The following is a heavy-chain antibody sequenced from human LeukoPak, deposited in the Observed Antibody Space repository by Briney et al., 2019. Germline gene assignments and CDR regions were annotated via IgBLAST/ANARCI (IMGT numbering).Heavy chain of an antibody. V-gene: IGHV4-30-4*01. CDR3: ARGLASSWTYYYGMDV. CDR2: IYYSGST. Sequence: PSETLSLTCTVSGGSISSGDYYWSWIRQPPGKGLEWIGYIYYSGSTHYNPSLKSRVTISVDTSKNQFSLKLSSVTAADTAVYYCARGLASSWTYYYGMDVWGQGTTVTVSS. J-gene: IGHJ6*02. D-gene: IGHD6-13*01. CDR1: GGSISSGDYY.